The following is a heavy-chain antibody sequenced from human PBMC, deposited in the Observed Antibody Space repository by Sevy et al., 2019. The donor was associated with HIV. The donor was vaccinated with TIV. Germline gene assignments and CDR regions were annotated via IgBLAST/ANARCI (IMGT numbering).Heavy chain of an antibody. CDR2: IKQDGSGK. D-gene: IGHD6-13*01. CDR1: GFTFSNYW. CDR3: ARDSSSWYYFDS. V-gene: IGHV3-7*01. Sequence: GGSLRLSCAASGFTFSNYWMTWVRQAPGKGLEWVANIKQDGSGKYFVDSVKGRFTISRDNAKNSRYLQMNSLRAEDTAVYYCARDSSSWYYFDSWGQGTLVTVSS. J-gene: IGHJ4*02.